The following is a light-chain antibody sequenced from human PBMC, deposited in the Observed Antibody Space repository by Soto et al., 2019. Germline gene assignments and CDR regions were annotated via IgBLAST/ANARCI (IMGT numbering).Light chain of an antibody. J-gene: IGKJ4*01. V-gene: IGKV2-28*01. CDR1: QSLLHSNGYNY. Sequence: DIVMTQSPLSLPVTPGEPASISCRSSQSLLHSNGYNYLDWYLQKPGQPPQLLIYFGSNRASGVTDRFSGSGSGTDFTLKISRVEAEDVGVYYCMQALQSPLTFGGGTKVEIK. CDR2: FGS. CDR3: MQALQSPLT.